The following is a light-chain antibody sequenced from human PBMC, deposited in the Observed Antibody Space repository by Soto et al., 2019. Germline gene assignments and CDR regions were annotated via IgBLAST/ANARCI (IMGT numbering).Light chain of an antibody. J-gene: IGLJ3*02. CDR2: EVN. CDR3: CAYVGSSILM. CDR1: SSDVGPYNL. Sequence: QSALTQPASVSGSPGQSITISCTGTSSDVGPYNLVSWYQQLPGKAPKLIIYEVNERPSGISDRFSGSKSGNTASLTIPGLQDEDEDDYYCCAYVGSSILMFGGGTKLTVL. V-gene: IGLV2-23*02.